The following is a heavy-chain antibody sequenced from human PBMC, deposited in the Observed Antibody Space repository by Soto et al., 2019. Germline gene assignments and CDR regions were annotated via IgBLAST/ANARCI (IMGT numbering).Heavy chain of an antibody. V-gene: IGHV3-74*01. CDR3: ATGLSTRGYYMDA. Sequence: EVQLVESGGGLVQPGGSLILSCAASGFSFSFYWMHWVRQAPGKGLVWVSRIITDGSSTSYADSVKGRFTISRDNAKNTLYLQMNSLRAEDTAVYYCATGLSTRGYYMDAWGKGTTVTVSS. D-gene: IGHD1-26*01. J-gene: IGHJ6*03. CDR2: IITDGSST. CDR1: GFSFSFYW.